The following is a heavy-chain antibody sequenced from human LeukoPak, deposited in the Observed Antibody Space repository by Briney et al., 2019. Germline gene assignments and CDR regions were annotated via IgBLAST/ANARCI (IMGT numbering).Heavy chain of an antibody. CDR3: ARDYVYGSGSYYNRGFDY. Sequence: SETLSLTCTVSGGSVSSGAYYWSWIRQPPGKGLEWLGYIYSSGSTNYNPSLKSRVTMSVDTSKNQFSLKLSSVTAADTAVYYCARDYVYGSGSYYNRGFDYWGQGTLVTVSS. V-gene: IGHV4-61*08. CDR1: GGSVSSGAYY. D-gene: IGHD3-10*01. CDR2: IYSSGST. J-gene: IGHJ4*02.